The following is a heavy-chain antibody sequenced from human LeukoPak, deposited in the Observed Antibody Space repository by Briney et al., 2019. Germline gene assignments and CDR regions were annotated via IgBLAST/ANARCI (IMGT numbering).Heavy chain of an antibody. Sequence: SETLSLTCTVSGGSISSSSYYWGWIRQPPGKGLEWIGSIYYSGSTYYNPSLKSRVTISVDTSKNQFSLKLSSVTAADTAVYYCARWGGSYRFDCWGQGTLVTVSS. CDR2: IYYSGST. D-gene: IGHD3-16*01. CDR1: GGSISSSSYY. V-gene: IGHV4-39*07. CDR3: ARWGGSYRFDC. J-gene: IGHJ4*02.